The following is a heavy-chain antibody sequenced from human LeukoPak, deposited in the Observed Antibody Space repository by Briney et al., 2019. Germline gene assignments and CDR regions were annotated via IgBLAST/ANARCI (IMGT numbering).Heavy chain of an antibody. Sequence: GGSLRLSCAASGFTFSSYAMSWVRQAPGKGLEWVSAISGSGDSTYYADSVKGRFTISRDNSKDTLYLQMNSLRAEDTAVYYCAKARQYYYYYMDVWGKGTTVTVSS. CDR1: GFTFSSYA. CDR3: AKARQYYYYYMDV. V-gene: IGHV3-23*01. J-gene: IGHJ6*03. CDR2: ISGSGDST.